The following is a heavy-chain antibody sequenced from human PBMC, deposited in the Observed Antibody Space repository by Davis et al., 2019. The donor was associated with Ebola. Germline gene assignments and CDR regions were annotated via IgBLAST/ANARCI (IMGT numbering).Heavy chain of an antibody. Sequence: AASVKVSCKASGGTFSSYAISWVRQAPGQGLEWMGGIIPIFGTANYAQKFQGRVTITADESTSTAYMELSSLRSEDTAVYYCAKETAAIPTRTDYWGQGTLVTVSS. V-gene: IGHV1-69*13. CDR3: AKETAAIPTRTDY. D-gene: IGHD1-1*01. CDR2: IIPIFGTA. J-gene: IGHJ4*02. CDR1: GGTFSSYA.